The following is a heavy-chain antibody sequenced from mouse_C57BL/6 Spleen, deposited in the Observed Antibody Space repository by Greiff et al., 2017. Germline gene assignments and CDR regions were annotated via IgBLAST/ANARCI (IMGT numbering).Heavy chain of an antibody. CDR3: ARGGDDYFDY. CDR1: GYSITSGYD. J-gene: IGHJ2*01. V-gene: IGHV3-1*01. D-gene: IGHD3-3*01. Sequence: EVQGVESGPGMVKPSQSLSLTCTVTGYSITSGYDWHWIRHFPGNKLEWMGYISYSGSTNYNPSLKSRISITHDTSKNHFFLKLNSVTTEDTATYYCARGGDDYFDYWGQGTTLTVSS. CDR2: ISYSGST.